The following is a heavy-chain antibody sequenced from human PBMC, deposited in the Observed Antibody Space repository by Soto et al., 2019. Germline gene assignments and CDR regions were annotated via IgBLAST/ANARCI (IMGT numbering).Heavy chain of an antibody. CDR2: IYYSGST. J-gene: IGHJ5*02. Sequence: SETLSLTCTVSGGSISSYYWSWIRQPPGKGLEWIGYIYYSGSTNYNPSLKSRVTISVDTSKNQFSLKLSSVTAADTAVYYCARDVYDFWSGYSSWFDPWGQGTLVTVSS. D-gene: IGHD3-3*01. CDR3: ARDVYDFWSGYSSWFDP. V-gene: IGHV4-59*01. CDR1: GGSISSYY.